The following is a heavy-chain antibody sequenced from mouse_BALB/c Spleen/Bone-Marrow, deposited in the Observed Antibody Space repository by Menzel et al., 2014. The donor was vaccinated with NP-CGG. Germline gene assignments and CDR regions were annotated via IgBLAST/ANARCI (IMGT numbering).Heavy chain of an antibody. CDR2: INSGGSNT. CDR3: ARHQRYYAMDY. J-gene: IGHJ4*01. V-gene: IGHV5-6*01. Sequence: EVQLVESGGDLVKPGGSLKLSCAASGFTFNSYGMSWGRQTPDKRLEWVATINSGGSNTYYPDSVKGRFTISRDNAKNTLYLQMSSLKSEDTAMYYCARHQRYYAMDYWGQGTSVTVSS. CDR1: GFTFNSYG.